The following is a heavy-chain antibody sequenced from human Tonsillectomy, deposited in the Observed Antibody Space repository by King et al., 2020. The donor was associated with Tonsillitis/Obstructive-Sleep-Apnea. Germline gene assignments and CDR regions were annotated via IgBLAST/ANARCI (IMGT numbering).Heavy chain of an antibody. CDR2: IYYSGST. CDR3: ARVPGDGGNRAGAFDI. D-gene: IGHD4-23*01. V-gene: IGHV4-59*01. Sequence: VQLQESGPGLVKPSETLSLTCTVSGGSISSYYWSWIRQPPGKGLEWIGYIYYSGSTNYNPSLKSRVTISVDTSKNQFSLKLSSVTAADTAVYYCARVPGDGGNRAGAFDIWGQETMVTVSS. J-gene: IGHJ3*02. CDR1: GGSISSYY.